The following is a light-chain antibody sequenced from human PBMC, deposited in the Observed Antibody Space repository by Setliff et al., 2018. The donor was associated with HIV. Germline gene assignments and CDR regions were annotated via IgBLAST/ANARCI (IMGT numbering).Light chain of an antibody. J-gene: IGLJ2*01. CDR1: SSDIGDYES. CDR2: DAT. Sequence: ALTQPASVSGSPAQSITISCTGSSSDIGDYESVSWYQQHPGEVPKLIIYDATKRPSGISNRFSASKSGNTASLTISGLQAEDEARYYCSSYAGSDTWIFGGGTKVTVL. CDR3: SSYAGSDTWI. V-gene: IGLV2-23*01.